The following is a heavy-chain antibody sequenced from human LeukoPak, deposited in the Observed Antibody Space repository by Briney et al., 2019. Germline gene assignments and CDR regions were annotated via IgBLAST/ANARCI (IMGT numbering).Heavy chain of an antibody. V-gene: IGHV3-66*01. D-gene: IGHD3-22*01. J-gene: IGHJ3*01. Sequence: PGGSLRLSCVASGVTVNNDYFNWVRQAPGKGLEWIAVIYRDGTIYYADSVRDRFTISRDNSKNTLYLQMNSLGAEDTAVYYCAREWEYHYNRRQGAFDVWGRGTMVTVSS. CDR1: GVTVNNDY. CDR3: AREWEYHYNRRQGAFDV. CDR2: IYRDGTI.